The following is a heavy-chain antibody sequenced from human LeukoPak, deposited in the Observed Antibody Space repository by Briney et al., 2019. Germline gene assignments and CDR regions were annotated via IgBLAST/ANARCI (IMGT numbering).Heavy chain of an antibody. V-gene: IGHV4-59*01. CDR1: GGSFSSYY. CDR3: ARGCRPTPTSDGFDI. J-gene: IGHJ3*02. D-gene: IGHD1-14*01. CDR2: IYYSGST. Sequence: PSETLSLTCTVSGGSFSSYYWSWIRQTPGQGLEWIGYIYYSGSTNSNPSLKSRVTISVDTSKNQFSLRLSSVTAADTAVYFCARGCRPTPTSDGFDIWGQGTMVIVSS.